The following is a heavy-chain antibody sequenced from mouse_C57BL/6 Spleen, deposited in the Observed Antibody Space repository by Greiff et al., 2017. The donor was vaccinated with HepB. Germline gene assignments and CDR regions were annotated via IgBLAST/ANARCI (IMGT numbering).Heavy chain of an antibody. CDR2: IYPSDSET. J-gene: IGHJ2*01. V-gene: IGHV1-61*01. Sequence: VQLQQPGAELVRPGSSVKLSCKASGYTFTSYWMDWVKQRPGQGLEWIGNIYPSDSETHYNQKFKDKATLTVDKSSSTAYMQLSSLTSEDSAVYYCARRGLYDGYYNYWGQGTTLTVSS. CDR3: ARRGLYDGYYNY. D-gene: IGHD2-3*01. CDR1: GYTFTSYW.